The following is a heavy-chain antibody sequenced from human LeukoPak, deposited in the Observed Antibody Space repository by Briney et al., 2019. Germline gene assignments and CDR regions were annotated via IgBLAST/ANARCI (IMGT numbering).Heavy chain of an antibody. V-gene: IGHV3-11*04. Sequence: GGSLRLSCAASGFRFSGFWMSWVRQAPGKGLEWVSYISSSGSTIYYADSVKGRFTISRDNAKNSLYLQMNSLRAEDTAVYYCARAVGTWIQLWSPNYYYGMDVWGQGTTVTVSS. J-gene: IGHJ6*02. CDR3: ARAVGTWIQLWSPNYYYGMDV. CDR2: ISSSGSTI. CDR1: GFRFSGFW. D-gene: IGHD5-18*01.